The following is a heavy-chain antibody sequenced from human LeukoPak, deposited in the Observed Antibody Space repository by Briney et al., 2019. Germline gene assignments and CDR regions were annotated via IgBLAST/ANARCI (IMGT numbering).Heavy chain of an antibody. CDR2: IYYSGST. CDR3: ARRNDFGI. CDR1: GGSSSGDH. J-gene: IGHJ3*02. Sequence: SETLSLTCTASGGSSSGDHWKWIRQPPGKGLEWIGYIYYSGSTNYNPSLKSRVTISIDTSKNQFSLKLTSVTAADTAVYYCARRNDFGIWGQGTMVTVSS. V-gene: IGHV4-59*08.